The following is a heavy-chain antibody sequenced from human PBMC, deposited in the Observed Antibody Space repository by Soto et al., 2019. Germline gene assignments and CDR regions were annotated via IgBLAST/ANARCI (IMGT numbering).Heavy chain of an antibody. V-gene: IGHV3-23*01. J-gene: IGHJ6*02. CDR3: ARWVGGTYGMDV. CDR2: ISGSGGST. CDR1: GFTFSNHA. Sequence: EVQLLESGGGLVHPGGSLRLSCAASGFTFSNHAMSWVRQAPGKGLECVSTISGSGGSTHYADSVKGRFTISRDNSKNTLYLQMSTLRAEDTAVYYCARWVGGTYGMDVWGQGTTVTVSS. D-gene: IGHD1-1*01.